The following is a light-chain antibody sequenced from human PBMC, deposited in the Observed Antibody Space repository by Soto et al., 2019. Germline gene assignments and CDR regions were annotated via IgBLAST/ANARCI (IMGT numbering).Light chain of an antibody. CDR2: ETT. V-gene: IGLV2-23*01. CDR3: SSYTGDYTLM. CDR1: SSDVGPYNL. J-gene: IGLJ3*02. Sequence: QSALTQPASVSGSPGQSITISCTGTSSDVGPYNLVSWYQHHPGKVPQLIIYETTKRPSGVSNRFSGSKSGNTASLTISGLQAEDEAHYHCSSYTGDYTLMFAGGTKLPV.